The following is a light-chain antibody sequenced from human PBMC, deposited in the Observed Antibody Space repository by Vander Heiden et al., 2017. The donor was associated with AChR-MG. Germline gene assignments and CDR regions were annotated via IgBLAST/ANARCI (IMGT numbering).Light chain of an antibody. J-gene: IGKJ1*01. V-gene: IGKV3-20*01. Sequence: EVVLTQSPGTLSLSPGERVTLSCRASQSVSSSYLAWYQQTPGQAPRLLIYGASSRATGIPDRFSGSGSGTDFILTISRLAPEDFVVYYCQQYGSPPWTFGQGTKVEIK. CDR1: QSVSSSY. CDR3: QQYGSPPWT. CDR2: GAS.